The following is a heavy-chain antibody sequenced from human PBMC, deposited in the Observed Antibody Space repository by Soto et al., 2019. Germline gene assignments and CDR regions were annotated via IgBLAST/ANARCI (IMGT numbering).Heavy chain of an antibody. V-gene: IGHV4-39*01. J-gene: IGHJ3*02. CDR1: GGSISSSSHF. Sequence: SETLSLTCSVSGGSISSSSHFWGWIRQPPGKGLEWIGTVYYSGNAYFSPSLKSRVTISVDTSKNQFSLNLSSVTAADTAVYYCARHENIVVVAAATAFDIWGQGTMVT. CDR3: ARHENIVVVAAATAFDI. D-gene: IGHD2-15*01. CDR2: VYYSGNA.